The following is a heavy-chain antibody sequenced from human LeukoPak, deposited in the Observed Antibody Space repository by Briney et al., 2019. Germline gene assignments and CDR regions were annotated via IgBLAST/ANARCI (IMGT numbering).Heavy chain of an antibody. J-gene: IGHJ4*02. Sequence: SETLSLTCTVSGGSISSYYWSWIRQPAGKGLEWIGRIYISGSTTYNPSLKSRVTMSVDTSKNQFSLNLSSVTAADTAVYYCAKVAKYYYGSETYFFFEDWGQGTLVTVSS. CDR2: IYISGST. D-gene: IGHD3-10*01. CDR3: AKVAKYYYGSETYFFFED. CDR1: GGSISSYY. V-gene: IGHV4-4*07.